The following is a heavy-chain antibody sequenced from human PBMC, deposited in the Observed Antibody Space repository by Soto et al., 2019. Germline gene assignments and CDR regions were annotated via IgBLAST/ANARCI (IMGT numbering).Heavy chain of an antibody. D-gene: IGHD6-13*01. Sequence: GGSLRLSCAVSGFTVSSNYMSWVRQPPGKGPEWVSDIYSGVSTYYADSVKGRFTISRDNSKNTLYLQMNSLRAEDTAVYYCARERAGHNPNWLDLWGQGTLVTVSP. CDR1: GFTVSSNY. CDR3: ARERAGHNPNWLDL. CDR2: IYSGVST. J-gene: IGHJ5*02. V-gene: IGHV3-53*01.